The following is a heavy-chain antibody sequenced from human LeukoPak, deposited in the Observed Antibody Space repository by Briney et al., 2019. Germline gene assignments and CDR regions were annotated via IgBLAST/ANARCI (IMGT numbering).Heavy chain of an antibody. CDR3: ARVGGGSSNYGSGSFLY. J-gene: IGHJ4*02. CDR1: GFTFSDHN. Sequence: KPGGSLRLSCAASGFTFSDHNMAWVRQAPGKGLEWVSSISSSSTYINYADSVKGRFTISRDTAKNSLHLQMNSLRAEDTALYFCARVGGGSSNYGSGSFLYWGQGTLVTVSS. CDR2: ISSSSTYI. V-gene: IGHV3-21*01. D-gene: IGHD3-10*01.